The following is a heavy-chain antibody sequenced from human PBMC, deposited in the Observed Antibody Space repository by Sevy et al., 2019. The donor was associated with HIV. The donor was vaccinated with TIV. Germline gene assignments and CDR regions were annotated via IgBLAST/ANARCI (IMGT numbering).Heavy chain of an antibody. D-gene: IGHD1-20*01. CDR3: ARVGFNWNDVDY. V-gene: IGHV4-59*01. J-gene: IGHJ4*02. CDR1: GGSMNIYY. Sequence: SEILSLTCSVSGGSMNIYYWSWIRQPPGKGLERIGFIYYSGSTNYNPSLKSRVTIPVDASKNQFSLKLSSVTAADTAVYHCARVGFNWNDVDYWGQGTLVPVSS. CDR2: IYYSGST.